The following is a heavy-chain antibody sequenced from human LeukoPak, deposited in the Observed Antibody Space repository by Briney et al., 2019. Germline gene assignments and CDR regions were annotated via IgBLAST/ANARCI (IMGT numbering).Heavy chain of an antibody. J-gene: IGHJ4*02. CDR2: ISPLFGSA. CDR1: GGTFSRYT. CDR3: ASGYAFDY. D-gene: IGHD3-16*01. V-gene: IGHV1-69*13. Sequence: ASVKVSCKASGGTFSRYTLNWGRQAPGQGLEWRGGISPLFGSAKYAQKFQGRVTITADESTSTAYMELRRLRSEDTGVYYCASGYAFDYWGQGTLVTVSS.